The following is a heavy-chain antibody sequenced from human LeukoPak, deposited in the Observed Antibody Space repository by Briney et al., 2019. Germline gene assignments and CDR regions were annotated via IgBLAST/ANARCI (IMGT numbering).Heavy chain of an antibody. Sequence: ASVKVSCKASGYTFTSYGISWVRQAPGQGLEWMGWISAYNGNTNYAQKLQGRVTMTTDTTTSTAYMELRSLRSDDTAVYYCARNQYSGSYSPRDGMDVWGKGTTVTVSS. CDR3: ARNQYSGSYSPRDGMDV. J-gene: IGHJ6*04. V-gene: IGHV1-18*01. CDR2: ISAYNGNT. CDR1: GYTFTSYG. D-gene: IGHD1-26*01.